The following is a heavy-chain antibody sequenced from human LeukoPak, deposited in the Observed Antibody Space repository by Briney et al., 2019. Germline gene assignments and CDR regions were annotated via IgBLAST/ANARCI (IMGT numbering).Heavy chain of an antibody. J-gene: IGHJ6*03. V-gene: IGHV4-34*01. D-gene: IGHD1-26*01. CDR1: GGSISGYY. Sequence: SETLSLICTVSGGSISGYYWSWIRQPPGKGLEWIGEINHSGSTNYNPSLKSRVAISVDTSKNQFSLKLSSVTAADTAVYYCARAVGGFYYYYYMDVWGKGTTVTVSS. CDR2: INHSGST. CDR3: ARAVGGFYYYYYMDV.